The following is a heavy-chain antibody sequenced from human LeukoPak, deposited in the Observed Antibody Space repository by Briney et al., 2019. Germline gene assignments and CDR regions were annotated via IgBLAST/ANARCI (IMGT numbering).Heavy chain of an antibody. V-gene: IGHV5-10-1*01. J-gene: IGHJ5*02. Sequence: GESLKIPCKGSGYSFTSYWISWVRQMPGKGLEWMGRIDPSDSYTNYSPSFQGHVTISADKSISTAYLQWSSLKASDTAMYYCARSIGYCSSTSCPNWFDPWGQGTLVTVSS. CDR2: IDPSDSYT. D-gene: IGHD2-2*01. CDR3: ARSIGYCSSTSCPNWFDP. CDR1: GYSFTSYW.